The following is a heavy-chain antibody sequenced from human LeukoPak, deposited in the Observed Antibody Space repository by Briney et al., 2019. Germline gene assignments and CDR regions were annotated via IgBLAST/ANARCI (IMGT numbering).Heavy chain of an antibody. CDR2: IIPIFGTA. J-gene: IGHJ5*02. CDR1: GGTFSSYA. Sequence: ASVKVSCKASGGTFSSYAISWVRQAPGQGLEWMGGIIPIFGTANYAQKFQGRVTITADKSTSTAYMELSRLRSDDTAVYYCARIPEMYSSSSVSPWGQGTLVTVSS. V-gene: IGHV1-69*06. D-gene: IGHD6-6*01. CDR3: ARIPEMYSSSSVSP.